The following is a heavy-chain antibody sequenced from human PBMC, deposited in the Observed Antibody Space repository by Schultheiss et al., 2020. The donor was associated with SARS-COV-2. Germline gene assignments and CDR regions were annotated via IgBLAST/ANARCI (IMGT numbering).Heavy chain of an antibody. Sequence: GGSLRLSCVASGFTFRNYWMHWVRQIPGKGLVWFSRINSDGSASSYADSVKGRLTVSRDNAKNALYLVMSSLRGEDTTVYYCARYAAAMMYMDVWGKGNTVTVSS. CDR2: INSDGSAS. D-gene: IGHD2-2*01. CDR3: ARYAAAMMYMDV. V-gene: IGHV3-74*01. CDR1: GFTFRNYW. J-gene: IGHJ6*03.